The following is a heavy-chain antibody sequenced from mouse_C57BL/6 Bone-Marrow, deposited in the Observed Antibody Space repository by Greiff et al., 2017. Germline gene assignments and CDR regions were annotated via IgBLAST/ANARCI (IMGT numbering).Heavy chain of an antibody. CDR2: ILPGSGST. CDR3: ARGSKLNFFAY. J-gene: IGHJ3*01. Sequence: VQLQQSGAELMKPGASVKLSCKATGYTFTGYWIEWVKQRPGHGLEWIGEILPGSGSTNYNAKFKGKATFTAYTSSNTAYMQLSSLTTEDSAIYYCARGSKLNFFAYGGQGTLVTVSA. D-gene: IGHD4-1*01. V-gene: IGHV1-9*01. CDR1: GYTFTGYW.